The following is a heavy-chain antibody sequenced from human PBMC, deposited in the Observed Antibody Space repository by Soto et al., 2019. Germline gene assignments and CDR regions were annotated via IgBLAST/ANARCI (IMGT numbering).Heavy chain of an antibody. CDR2: SKNKADSYTT. V-gene: IGHV3-72*01. CDR3: SRTFFDSQSFWPY. Sequence: GGSLRLSCAASGFTISDHYIDWVRQAPGKGLEWVGRSKNKADSYTTEYAASVEGRFTISRDDSQNSLYLEMNSLKTEDTAMKFFSRTFFDSQSFWPYGGRGARVTFPS. CDR1: GFTISDHY. D-gene: IGHD3-3*01. J-gene: IGHJ4*02.